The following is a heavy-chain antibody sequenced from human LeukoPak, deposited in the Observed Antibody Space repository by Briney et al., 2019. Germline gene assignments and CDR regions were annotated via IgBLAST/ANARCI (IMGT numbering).Heavy chain of an antibody. CDR1: GGTFSSYA. J-gene: IGHJ5*02. D-gene: IGHD3-9*01. CDR2: IIPIFGTA. Sequence: SVKVSCKASGGTFSSYAISWVRQAPGQGLEWMGRIIPIFGTANYAQKFQGRVTMTRDTSTSTVYMELSSLRSEDTAVYYCAREAALTGYYMGGWFDPWGQGTLVTVSS. CDR3: AREAALTGYYMGGWFDP. V-gene: IGHV1-69*05.